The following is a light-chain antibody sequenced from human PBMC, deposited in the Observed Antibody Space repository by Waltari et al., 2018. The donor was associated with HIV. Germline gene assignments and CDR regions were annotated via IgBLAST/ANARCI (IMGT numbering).Light chain of an antibody. CDR1: NIGSNS. J-gene: IGLJ2*01. V-gene: IGLV3-21*02. CDR3: QVWDSSRDLVV. CDR2: ADD. Sequence: SYVLTQPPSVSVAPGQTARITCGGNNIGSNSMYWYQQRPGQAPVLVVYADDDRPLGIPERFSGSNSGNTATLSISRVEAGDEADYYCQVWDSSRDLVVFGGGTKLTVL.